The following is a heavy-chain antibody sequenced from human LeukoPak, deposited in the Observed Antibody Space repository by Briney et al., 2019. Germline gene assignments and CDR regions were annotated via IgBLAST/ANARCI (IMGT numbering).Heavy chain of an antibody. Sequence: PGGSLRLSCAASGFTFSSYAMGWVRQAPGKGLEWVSAISGSGGSTYYADSVKGRFTISRDNSKNTLYLQMNSLRAEDTAVYYCAKAHGGYDYDPYFDYWGQGTLVTVSS. CDR3: AKAHGGYDYDPYFDY. CDR1: GFTFSSYA. D-gene: IGHD5-12*01. V-gene: IGHV3-23*01. CDR2: ISGSGGST. J-gene: IGHJ4*02.